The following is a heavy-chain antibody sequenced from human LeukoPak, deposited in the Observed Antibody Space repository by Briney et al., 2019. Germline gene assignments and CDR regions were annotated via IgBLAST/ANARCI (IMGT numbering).Heavy chain of an antibody. CDR2: ISYDGSNK. CDR1: GFTFSSYA. V-gene: IGHV3-30-3*01. CDR3: ARMGAIPLDY. J-gene: IGHJ4*02. D-gene: IGHD1-26*01. Sequence: PGRSLRLSCAASGFTFSSYAMHWVRQAPGKGLEWVAVISYDGSNKYYADSVKGRFTISGDNSKNTLYLQMNSLRAEDTAVYYCARMGAIPLDYWGQGTLVTVSS.